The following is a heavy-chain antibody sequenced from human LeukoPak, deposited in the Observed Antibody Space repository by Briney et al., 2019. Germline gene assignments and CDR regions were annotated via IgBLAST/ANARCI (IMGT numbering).Heavy chain of an antibody. CDR1: GFTFSSYS. CDR2: ISSSSSYI. J-gene: IGHJ4*02. CDR3: ARAWSYYDSSGYYGHRTPLFDY. V-gene: IGHV3-21*01. Sequence: GGSLRLSCAASGFTFSSYSMNWVRPAPGKGLECVSSISSSSSYIYYADSVKGRFTISRDNAKNSLYLQMNSLRAEDTAVYYCARAWSYYDSSGYYGHRTPLFDYWGQGTLVTVSS. D-gene: IGHD3-22*01.